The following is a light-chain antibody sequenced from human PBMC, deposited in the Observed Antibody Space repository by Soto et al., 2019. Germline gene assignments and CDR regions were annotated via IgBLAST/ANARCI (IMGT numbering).Light chain of an antibody. Sequence: DIQMTQSPSSLSASVGDRVTITCQASQYISNYLNWYQQKPGKAPKLLIYDASNMQRGVPSRFSGSGSGTDYSFTISSLEPEDVATYYCQQYDNLPYAFGQGTKLEVK. CDR1: QYISNY. J-gene: IGKJ2*01. V-gene: IGKV1-33*01. CDR2: DAS. CDR3: QQYDNLPYA.